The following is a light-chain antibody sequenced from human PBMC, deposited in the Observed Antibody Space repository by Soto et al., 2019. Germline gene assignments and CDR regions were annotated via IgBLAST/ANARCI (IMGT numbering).Light chain of an antibody. J-gene: IGKJ1*01. Sequence: IHLTQSPSSLSASVGDRVTITCRASQDITTYWAWYQQSPGRAPKLLIYLASNLHTGVPSRFSGSGSGTEFTLTISGLQPEYFATYYCQQLDSDPPWMFGQGTRVEIK. CDR2: LAS. CDR3: QQLDSDPPWM. CDR1: QDITTY. V-gene: IGKV1-9*01.